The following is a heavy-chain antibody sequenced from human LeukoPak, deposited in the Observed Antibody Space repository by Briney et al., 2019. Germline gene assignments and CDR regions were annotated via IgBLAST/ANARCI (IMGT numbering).Heavy chain of an antibody. D-gene: IGHD6-13*01. CDR1: GGSISSGSYY. CDR2: IYTSGST. J-gene: IGHJ5*02. V-gene: IGHV4-61*02. CDR3: AREPLGVYNNWFDP. Sequence: SQTLSLTCTVSGGSISSGSYYWSWIRQPAGKGLEWIGRIYTSGSTNYNPSLKSRVTISVDTSKNQFSLKLSSVTAADTAAYYCAREPLGVYNNWFDPWGQGTLVTVSS.